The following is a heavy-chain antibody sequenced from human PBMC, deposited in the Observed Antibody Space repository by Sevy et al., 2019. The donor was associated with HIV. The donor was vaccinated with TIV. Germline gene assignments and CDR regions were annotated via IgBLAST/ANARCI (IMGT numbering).Heavy chain of an antibody. CDR1: GFTFSSYC. V-gene: IGHV3-33*01. CDR3: ARVREDIAMVYRLLDDYYGMDV. Sequence: GGSLRLSCAASGFTFSSYCMHWVRQAPGKGLEWVAVIWDDGSNKYYADSVKGRFTISRDNSKNTLYLQMNSLRAEDTAVYYCARVREDIAMVYRLLDDYYGMDVWGQGTTVTVSS. CDR2: IWDDGSNK. J-gene: IGHJ6*02. D-gene: IGHD5-18*01.